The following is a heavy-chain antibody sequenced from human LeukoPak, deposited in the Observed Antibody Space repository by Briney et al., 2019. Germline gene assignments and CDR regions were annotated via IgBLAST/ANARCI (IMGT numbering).Heavy chain of an antibody. J-gene: IGHJ1*01. Sequence: GGSLRLSCAASGFTFSSYSMNWVRQAPGKGLEWVSYISSSSGTIYYADSVKGRFTISRDDAKNSLYLQMNSLRADDTAVYYCARDKAVTTELTQYFQHWGQGTLVTVSS. CDR2: ISSSSGTI. V-gene: IGHV3-48*04. D-gene: IGHD4-11*01. CDR3: ARDKAVTTELTQYFQH. CDR1: GFTFSSYS.